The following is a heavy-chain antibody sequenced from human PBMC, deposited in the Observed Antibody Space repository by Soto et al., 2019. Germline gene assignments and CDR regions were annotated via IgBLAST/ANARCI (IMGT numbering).Heavy chain of an antibody. D-gene: IGHD5-12*01. CDR2: ISSSSGYI. CDR1: GFTFSSYS. V-gene: IGHV3-21*01. Sequence: PGGSLRLSCAASGFTFSSYSMNWVRQAPGKGLEWVSSISSSSGYIYYADSVKGRFTISRDNAKNSLYLQMNSLRAEDTAVYYCARTGGVGYSREVSFNYYYYGMDVWGQGTTVTVSS. CDR3: ARTGGVGYSREVSFNYYYYGMDV. J-gene: IGHJ6*02.